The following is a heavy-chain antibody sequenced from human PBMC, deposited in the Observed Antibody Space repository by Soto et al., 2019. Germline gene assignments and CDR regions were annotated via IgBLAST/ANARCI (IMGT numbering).Heavy chain of an antibody. D-gene: IGHD4-17*01. CDR1: GFTFSIYA. CDR3: AKDYSTVTTDPLSVVLFDY. V-gene: IGHV3-23*01. Sequence: PGGSLRLSCAASGFTFSIYAMSWVRHAPGKGLEWVSIITSDGRTYYADSVKGRFTISRDNSKNTVYLQMNSLRAEDTAVYYCAKDYSTVTTDPLSVVLFDYWGQGALVTVSS. CDR2: ITSDGRT. J-gene: IGHJ4*02.